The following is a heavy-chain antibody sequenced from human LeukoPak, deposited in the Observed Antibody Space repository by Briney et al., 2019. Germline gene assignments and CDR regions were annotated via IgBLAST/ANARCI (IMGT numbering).Heavy chain of an antibody. J-gene: IGHJ6*02. D-gene: IGHD3-10*01. CDR2: ISTSSSTI. V-gene: IGHV3-48*04. CDR1: GFTFSTYS. CDR3: ARDKVVRGVSYYYYGMDV. Sequence: GGSLRLSCIASGFTFSTYSMNWVRQAPGKGLEWLSYISTSSSTIYYADSVKGRFTVSRDNAKNSLYLQMNSLRAEDTAVYYCARDKVVRGVSYYYYGMDVWGQGTTVTVSS.